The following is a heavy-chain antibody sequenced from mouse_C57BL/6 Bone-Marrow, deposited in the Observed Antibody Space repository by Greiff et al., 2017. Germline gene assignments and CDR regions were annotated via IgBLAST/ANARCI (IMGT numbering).Heavy chain of an antibody. CDR1: GYTFTDYE. CDR2: IDPETGGT. J-gene: IGHJ3*01. D-gene: IGHD1-1*01. CDR3: TILRRGAWFAY. Sequence: VQLQQSGAELVRPGASVTLSCKASGYTFTDYEMHWVKQTPVHGLEWIGAIDPETGGTAYNQTFKGKAILTADKSSSTAYMELRSLTSEDSAVYYCTILRRGAWFAYWGQGTLVTVSA. V-gene: IGHV1-15*01.